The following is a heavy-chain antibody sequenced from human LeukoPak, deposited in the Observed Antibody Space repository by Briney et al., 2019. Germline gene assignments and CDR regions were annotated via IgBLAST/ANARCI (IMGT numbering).Heavy chain of an antibody. D-gene: IGHD2-21*01. CDR2: IIPIFGTA. J-gene: IGHJ4*02. CDR3: ARQSLCGGDCYLYYFDY. V-gene: IGHV1-69*13. CDR1: GGTFSSYT. Sequence: SVKVSCKASGGTFSSYTISWVRQAPGQGLEWMGGIIPIFGTANYAQKFQGRVTITADESTSTAYMELSSLRSEDTAVYYCARQSLCGGDCYLYYFDYWGQGTLVTVSS.